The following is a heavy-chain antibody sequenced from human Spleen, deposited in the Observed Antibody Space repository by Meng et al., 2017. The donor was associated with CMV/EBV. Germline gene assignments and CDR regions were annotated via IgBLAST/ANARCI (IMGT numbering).Heavy chain of an antibody. D-gene: IGHD4-17*01. CDR3: AKDRQSNSYGSLGYFQF. J-gene: IGHJ1*01. CDR2: IGTAGDT. CDR1: GFTVSSDE. V-gene: IGHV3-66*02. Sequence: GGSLRLSCADSGFTVSSDEMSWVRQAPGRGLEWVSAIGTAGDTYYPGSVKGRFTISRDNSKTTLYLQMDSLRTEDTAVYSCAKDRQSNSYGSLGYFQFRGQGTLVTVSS.